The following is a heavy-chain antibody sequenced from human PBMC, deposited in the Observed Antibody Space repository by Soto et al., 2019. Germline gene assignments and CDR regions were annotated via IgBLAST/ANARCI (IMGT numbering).Heavy chain of an antibody. Sequence: EVQLVESGGGLVQPGGSLRLSCAASGFTVSSNYMSWVRQAPGKGLEWVSVSYSGGSTYYADSVKGRFTISRDNSKNTLYLQMNSLRAEDTAVYYCARGYGDYVIDWFDPWGQGTLVTVSS. CDR1: GFTVSSNY. CDR3: ARGYGDYVIDWFDP. D-gene: IGHD4-17*01. CDR2: SYSGGST. J-gene: IGHJ5*02. V-gene: IGHV3-66*01.